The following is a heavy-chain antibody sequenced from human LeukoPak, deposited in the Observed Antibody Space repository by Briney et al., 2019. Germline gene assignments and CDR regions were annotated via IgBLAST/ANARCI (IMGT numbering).Heavy chain of an antibody. D-gene: IGHD5-18*01. Sequence: PGRSLRLSCAASGFTFSSYAMHWVRQAPDKGLEWVAVISYDGSNKYYADSVKGRFTISRDNSKNTLYLQMNSLRAEDTAVYYCARAAYSYGYGGFDPWGQGTLVTVSS. CDR1: GFTFSSYA. CDR3: ARAAYSYGYGGFDP. V-gene: IGHV3-30*04. CDR2: ISYDGSNK. J-gene: IGHJ5*02.